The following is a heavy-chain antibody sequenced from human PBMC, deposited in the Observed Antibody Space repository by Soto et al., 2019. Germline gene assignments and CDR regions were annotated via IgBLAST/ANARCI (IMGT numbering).Heavy chain of an antibody. J-gene: IGHJ4*02. CDR3: ARDERIAVAGTDN. V-gene: IGHV3-23*01. D-gene: IGHD6-19*01. CDR1: GFTFSNYA. CDR2: ISGPGGST. Sequence: EVQLLESGGGLVQPGGSLRLSCAASGFTFSNYAMTWVRQAAGKGLEWVSSISGPGGSTYYADSVKGRFTISRDNSKNTLYLHMNSLRGEDTALYYCARDERIAVAGTDNWGQGILVTVTS.